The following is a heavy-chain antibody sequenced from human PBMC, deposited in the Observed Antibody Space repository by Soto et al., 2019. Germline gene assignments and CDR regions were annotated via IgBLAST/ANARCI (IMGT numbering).Heavy chain of an antibody. D-gene: IGHD3-10*01. V-gene: IGHV3-30-3*01. Sequence: QVQLVEPGGGVVQPGRSLRLSCAASGFTFSSYAMHWVRQAPGKGLEWVAVISYDGSNKYYADSVKGRFTISRDNSKNTLYLQMNSLRAEDTAVYYCARGSGGGSGTFDYWGQGTLVTVSS. J-gene: IGHJ4*02. CDR1: GFTFSSYA. CDR2: ISYDGSNK. CDR3: ARGSGGGSGTFDY.